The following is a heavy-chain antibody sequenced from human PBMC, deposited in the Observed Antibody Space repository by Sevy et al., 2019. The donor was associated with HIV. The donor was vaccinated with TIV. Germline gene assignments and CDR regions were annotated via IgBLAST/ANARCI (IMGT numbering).Heavy chain of an antibody. Sequence: GGSLRLSCTASGFTFSDYSMNWVRQAPGKGLEWVSYIRSGRSTIYYADSVKGRFTISRDNAKNSLYLQMNSLRAEDTAVYYCARDPGSAWDHFDYWGQGTLVTISS. CDR3: ARDPGSAWDHFDY. D-gene: IGHD1-26*01. CDR1: GFTFSDYS. J-gene: IGHJ4*02. V-gene: IGHV3-48*01. CDR2: IRSGRSTI.